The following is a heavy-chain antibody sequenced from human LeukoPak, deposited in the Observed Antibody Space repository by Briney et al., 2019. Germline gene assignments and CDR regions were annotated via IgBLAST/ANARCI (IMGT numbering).Heavy chain of an antibody. D-gene: IGHD2-15*01. CDR2: IYYSGST. J-gene: IGHJ4*02. Sequence: PSETLSLTCTVSGGSISSGGYYWSWIRQLPGKGLEWIGYIYYSGSTYYNPSLKSRVTISVDTSKNQFSLKLSSVTAADTAVYYCARCSAPTGDFDYWGQGTLVTVSS. V-gene: IGHV4-31*03. CDR3: ARCSAPTGDFDY. CDR1: GGSISSGGYY.